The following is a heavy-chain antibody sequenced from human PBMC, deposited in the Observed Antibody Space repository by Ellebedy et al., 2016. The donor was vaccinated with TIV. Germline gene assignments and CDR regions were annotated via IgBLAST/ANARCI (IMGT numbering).Heavy chain of an antibody. V-gene: IGHV4-39*01. J-gene: IGHJ4*02. CDR3: ASRGYSHMDGDY. CDR2: IYYSGST. D-gene: IGHD5-18*01. CDR1: GGSISSSSYY. Sequence: SETLSLXCTVSGGSISSSSYYWGWIRQPPGKGLEWIGSIYYSGSTYYNPSLKSRVTISVDTSKNQFSLKLSSVTAADTAVYYCASRGYSHMDGDYWGQGTLVTVSS.